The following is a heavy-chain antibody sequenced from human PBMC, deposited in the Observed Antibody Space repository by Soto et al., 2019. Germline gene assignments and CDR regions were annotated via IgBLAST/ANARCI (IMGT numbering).Heavy chain of an antibody. J-gene: IGHJ4*02. CDR3: AREEYYGSYTCFDY. V-gene: IGHV3-33*01. Sequence: QVQLVESGGGVVQPGRSLRLSCAASGFTFSSYGMNWVRQAPGKGLEWVAVIWNDGSNKYYADSVKGRFTISRDNSKNPQYQQMNSLGAENTAVYYCAREEYYGSYTCFDYWGQGTLVTVSS. D-gene: IGHD3-10*01. CDR2: IWNDGSNK. CDR1: GFTFSSYG.